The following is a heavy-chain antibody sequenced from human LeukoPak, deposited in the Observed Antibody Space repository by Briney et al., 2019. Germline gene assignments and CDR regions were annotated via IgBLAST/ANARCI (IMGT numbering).Heavy chain of an antibody. CDR2: ISSSSSTI. CDR1: GFTFSSYS. J-gene: IGHJ5*02. CDR3: ARIPYLNWFDP. D-gene: IGHD2-2*02. V-gene: IGHV3-48*01. Sequence: PGGSLRLSCAASGFTFSSYSMNWVRQAPEKGLEWVSYISSSSSTIYYADSVKGRFTISRDNAKNSLYLQMNSLRAEDTAVYYCARIPYLNWFDPWGQGTLVTVSS.